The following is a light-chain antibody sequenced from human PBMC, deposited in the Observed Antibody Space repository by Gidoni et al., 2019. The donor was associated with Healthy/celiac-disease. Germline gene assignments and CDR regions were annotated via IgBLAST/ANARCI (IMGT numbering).Light chain of an antibody. Sequence: QSALTPPASVSVSPGQSITISCTGTSSDVGGYHYLSWYQQHPGKAPNLIIYEVSNRPSGVSNLFSGSKAGNTASPTTAGLQAEDEADYYCSSYTSSSTVVFGGGTKLTVL. V-gene: IGLV2-14*01. J-gene: IGLJ2*01. CDR1: SSDVGGYHY. CDR2: EVS. CDR3: SSYTSSSTVV.